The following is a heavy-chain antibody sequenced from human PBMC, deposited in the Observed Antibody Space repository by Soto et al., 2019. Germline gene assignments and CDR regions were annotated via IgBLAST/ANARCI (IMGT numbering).Heavy chain of an antibody. CDR3: ARDTSYYDFWSGYYGAFDI. D-gene: IGHD3-3*01. J-gene: IGHJ3*02. Sequence: ASVKVSCKASGHTFTGYYMHWVRQAPGQGLEWMGWINPNSGGTNYAQKFQGWVTMTRDTSISTAYMELSRLRSDDTAVYYCARDTSYYDFWSGYYGAFDIWGQGTMVTVS. CDR2: INPNSGGT. CDR1: GHTFTGYY. V-gene: IGHV1-2*04.